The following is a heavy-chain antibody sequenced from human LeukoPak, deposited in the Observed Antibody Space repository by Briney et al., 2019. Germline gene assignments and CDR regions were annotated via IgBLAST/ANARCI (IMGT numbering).Heavy chain of an antibody. CDR2: MNPNSGNT. CDR1: GYTFTSYD. V-gene: IGHV1-8*01. D-gene: IGHD3-16*01. CDR3: ARKPLFRGYYFDY. Sequence: ASVKVSCKASGYTFTSYDINWVRRATGQGLEWMGWMNPNSGNTGYAQKFQGRVTMTRNTSISTAYMELSSLRSEDTAVYYCARKPLFRGYYFDYWGQGTLVTVSS. J-gene: IGHJ4*02.